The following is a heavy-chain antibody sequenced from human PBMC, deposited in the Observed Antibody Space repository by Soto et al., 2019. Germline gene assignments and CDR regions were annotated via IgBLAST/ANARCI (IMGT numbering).Heavy chain of an antibody. V-gene: IGHV4-34*01. Sequence: PSETLSLTCAVYGGSFSGYYWSWIRQPPGKGLEWIGEINHSGSTNYNPSLKSRVTISVDTSKNQFSLKLSSVTAADTAVYYCARGKLVYSRGFDPWGQGTLVTVSS. J-gene: IGHJ5*02. CDR3: ARGKLVYSRGFDP. D-gene: IGHD6-6*01. CDR1: GGSFSGYY. CDR2: INHSGST.